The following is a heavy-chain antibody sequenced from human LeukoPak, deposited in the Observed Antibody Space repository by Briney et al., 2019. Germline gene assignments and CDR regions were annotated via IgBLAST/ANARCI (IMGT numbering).Heavy chain of an antibody. D-gene: IGHD4-17*01. Sequence: ASVKVSCKASGGTFSSYAISWVRQAPGQGLEWMGWINPNNGGTYYAQKFQGRVTMTRDTSISTAYMELIRLSSDDTAVYYCASTNDYGDFVYFQHWGQGTLVTVSS. J-gene: IGHJ1*01. CDR2: INPNNGGT. V-gene: IGHV1-2*02. CDR1: GGTFSSYA. CDR3: ASTNDYGDFVYFQH.